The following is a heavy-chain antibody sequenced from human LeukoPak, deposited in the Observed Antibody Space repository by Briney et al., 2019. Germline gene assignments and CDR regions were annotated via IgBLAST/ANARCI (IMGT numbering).Heavy chain of an antibody. Sequence: PSETLSLTCAVYGGSFSGYYWSWIRQPAGKGLEWIGRIYTSGSTNYNPSLKSRVTMSVDTSKNQFSLKLSSVTAADTAVYYCARERYYDSSGYLDYWGQGTLVTVSS. CDR1: GGSFSGYY. CDR2: IYTSGST. CDR3: ARERYYDSSGYLDY. D-gene: IGHD3-22*01. V-gene: IGHV4-4*07. J-gene: IGHJ4*02.